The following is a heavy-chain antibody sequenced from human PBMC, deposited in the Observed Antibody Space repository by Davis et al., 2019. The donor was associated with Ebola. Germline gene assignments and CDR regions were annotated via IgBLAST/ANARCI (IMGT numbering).Heavy chain of an antibody. J-gene: IGHJ4*02. CDR2: ISSGTSYI. CDR1: GFIFSTHI. D-gene: IGHD2-21*01. V-gene: IGHV3-21*06. CDR3: ARGDSVADN. Sequence: GESLKISCVGSGFIFSTHIMNWVRQAPGKGLEWVSSISSGTSYIYYADSVKGRFTISRDNAMNSLYLQMNNLRADDTAVYYCARGDSVADNWGQGTLVTVSS.